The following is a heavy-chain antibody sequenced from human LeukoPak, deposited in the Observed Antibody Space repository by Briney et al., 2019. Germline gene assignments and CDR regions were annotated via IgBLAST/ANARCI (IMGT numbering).Heavy chain of an antibody. CDR1: GFTFSSYD. D-gene: IGHD2-15*01. Sequence: GGSLRLSCAASGFTFSSYDMHWVRQATGKGLEWVSAIGTAGDTYYPGSVKGRFTISRENAKNSLYLQMNSLRAEDTAVYYCARDGVGRYCSGGSCPSYYYYYGMDVWGQGTTVTVSS. J-gene: IGHJ6*02. CDR3: ARDGVGRYCSGGSCPSYYYYYGMDV. V-gene: IGHV3-13*01. CDR2: IGTAGDT.